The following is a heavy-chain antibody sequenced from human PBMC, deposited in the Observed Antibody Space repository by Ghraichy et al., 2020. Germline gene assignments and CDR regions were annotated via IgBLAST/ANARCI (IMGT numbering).Heavy chain of an antibody. CDR1: GFTFMRYG. CDR3: ARDRDTSGWYGIQFFYYYGMDF. J-gene: IGHJ6*02. Sequence: GESLNISCAASGFTFMRYGMHWVRQAPGKGLEWLAVIWSDGSNKYYAESVKGRFTISRDNSKNTLFLQMDSLRDEDTAVYYCARDRDTSGWYGIQFFYYYGMDFWGQGTTVTVSS. V-gene: IGHV3-33*01. CDR2: IWSDGSNK. D-gene: IGHD6-19*01.